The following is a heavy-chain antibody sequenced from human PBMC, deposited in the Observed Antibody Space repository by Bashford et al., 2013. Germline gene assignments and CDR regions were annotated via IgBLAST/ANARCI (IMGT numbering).Heavy chain of an antibody. CDR1: GYKFTNYW. V-gene: IGHV5-51*01. D-gene: IGHD3-22*01. CDR2: IYAGDSDT. Sequence: GESLKISCKASGYKFTNYWIGWVRQLPGRGLEWMGIIYAGDSDTRYSPSFQGQVTISVDRSLSTASLQWSSLKASDTAMYYCARVCILRHYYDGSGYKSTSLCPASYWGQGTQVTVSS. CDR3: ARVCILRHYYDGSGYKSTSLCPASY. J-gene: IGHJ4*02.